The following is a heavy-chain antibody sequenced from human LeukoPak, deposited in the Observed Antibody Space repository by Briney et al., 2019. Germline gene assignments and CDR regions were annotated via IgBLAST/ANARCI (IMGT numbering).Heavy chain of an antibody. CDR2: INHSGRT. V-gene: IGHV4-34*01. Sequence: SETLSLTCAVYGGSFSGYYWSGLRQPPGKGLEWIGEINHSGRTNYNPSLKSRVTISVDTSKNQFSLELTSVTAADTAIYYCARLPGSSHGYYFDYWGQGTLVTVSS. D-gene: IGHD5-18*01. CDR3: ARLPGSSHGYYFDY. CDR1: GGSFSGYY. J-gene: IGHJ4*02.